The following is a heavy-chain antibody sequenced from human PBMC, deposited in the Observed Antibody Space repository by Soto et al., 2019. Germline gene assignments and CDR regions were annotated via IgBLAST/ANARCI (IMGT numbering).Heavy chain of an antibody. V-gene: IGHV4-39*01. CDR1: GDSISDTRYY. J-gene: IGHJ5*02. CDR2: ISHDGHA. Sequence: SETLSLTCSVLGDSISDTRYYWCWIRQSPEKGLEWIGSISHDGHAYYNPSLKSRVTLFADTSRNQFSLKMKSVTVADTALYFCARQVYGDYLGGNSFDPWGQGTLVTVSS. CDR3: ARQVYGDYLGGNSFDP. D-gene: IGHD4-17*01.